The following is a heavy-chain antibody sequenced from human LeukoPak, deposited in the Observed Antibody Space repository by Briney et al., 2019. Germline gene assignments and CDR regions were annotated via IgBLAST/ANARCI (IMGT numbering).Heavy chain of an antibody. CDR3: ARLLGGGFDY. CDR2: IYPGDSGT. Sequence: GESLKISCKGSGYSFTSYWIGWVRQMPGKGLEWMGVIYPGDSGTRYSPSFQGQVTISAESISTAYLQWSNLKASDTAMYYCARLLGGGFDYWGQGTLVTVSS. V-gene: IGHV5-51*01. CDR1: GYSFTSYW. J-gene: IGHJ4*02.